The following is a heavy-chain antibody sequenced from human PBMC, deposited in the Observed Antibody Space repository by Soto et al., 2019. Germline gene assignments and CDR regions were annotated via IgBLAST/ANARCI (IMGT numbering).Heavy chain of an antibody. Sequence: QVQLVESGGGVVQXGRSLRLSCXXSGFTVSAYTMHWVRQAPGKGLEWVAVISSDGSHKYYADSLKGRFTISRDNSTNTLYLQMNSLRAEDTAVYYCARWEQPLFDYWGQGTLVTVSS. J-gene: IGHJ4*02. CDR2: ISSDGSHK. V-gene: IGHV3-30-3*01. D-gene: IGHD1-26*01. CDR3: ARWEQPLFDY. CDR1: GFTVSAYT.